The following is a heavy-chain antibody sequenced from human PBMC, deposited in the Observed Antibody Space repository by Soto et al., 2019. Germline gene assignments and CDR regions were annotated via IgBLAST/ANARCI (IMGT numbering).Heavy chain of an antibody. J-gene: IGHJ2*01. CDR3: ARRCVYNYWYFDL. Sequence: QVQLQESGPGLVKPSETLSLTCTVSGGSISSYYWSWSRQPPGKGLEWIGYIYYSGSTNYNPSLKSRVTISVDTSKNQFSLKLSSVTAADTAVYYCARRCVYNYWYFDLWGRGTLVTVSS. D-gene: IGHD5-18*01. CDR2: IYYSGST. CDR1: GGSISSYY. V-gene: IGHV4-59*01.